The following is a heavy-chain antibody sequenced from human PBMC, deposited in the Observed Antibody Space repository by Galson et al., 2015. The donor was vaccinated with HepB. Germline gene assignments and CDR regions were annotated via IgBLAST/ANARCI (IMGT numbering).Heavy chain of an antibody. V-gene: IGHV3-66*02. CDR2: IHSGGST. CDR1: GFTVSNSY. J-gene: IGHJ4*02. D-gene: IGHD6-19*01. Sequence: SLRLSCAASGFTVSNSYMNWVRRAPGKGLEWISIIHSGGSTYYADSVKGRFTFSRDNSNNMLYLQMNSLRIEDTAVYYCARDSHASGWSSFDYWGRGTLVTVSS. CDR3: ARDSHASGWSSFDY.